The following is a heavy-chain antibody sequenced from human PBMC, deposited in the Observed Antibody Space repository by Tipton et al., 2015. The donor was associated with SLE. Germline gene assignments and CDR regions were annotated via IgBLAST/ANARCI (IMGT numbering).Heavy chain of an antibody. D-gene: IGHD3-10*01. Sequence: TLSLTCTVSGGSISSYYWSWFRQSPGKGLEWIGYIYTSGSTNYNPSLKSRVTISADTSKNQFSLKLSSVTAADTAVYYCASGGYGSGSHYLGGWFDPWGRGTLVTVSS. CDR3: ASGGYGSGSHYLGGWFDP. V-gene: IGHV4-4*08. J-gene: IGHJ5*02. CDR1: GGSISSYY. CDR2: IYTSGST.